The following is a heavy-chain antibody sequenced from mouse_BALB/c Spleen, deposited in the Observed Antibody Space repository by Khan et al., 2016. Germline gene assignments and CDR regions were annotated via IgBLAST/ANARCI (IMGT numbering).Heavy chain of an antibody. Sequence: EVQLQESGPGLVKPSQSLSLTCSVTGYSITSGYYWNWIRQFPGNKLEWMGYISYDGSNNYNPSLKNRISITRDTPKNQFFLKLNSVTTADTATYYCAGWDSYYYGTPYCFDVWSKVTTLTVA. CDR3: AGWDSYYYGTPYCFDV. J-gene: IGHJ2*01. CDR1: GYSITSGYY. CDR2: ISYDGSN. D-gene: IGHD1-1*01. V-gene: IGHV3-6*02.